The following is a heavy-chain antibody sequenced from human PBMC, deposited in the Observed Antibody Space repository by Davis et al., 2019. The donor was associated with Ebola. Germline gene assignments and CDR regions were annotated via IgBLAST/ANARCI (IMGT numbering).Heavy chain of an antibody. CDR1: GGSISSGGYS. D-gene: IGHD3-3*01. CDR2: IYHSAST. CDR3: ARWSGYYDNNWFDP. J-gene: IGHJ5*02. Sequence: MPSETLSLTCAVSGGSISSGGYSWSWIRQPTGKGLEWIGYIYHSASTYYNPSLKSRVTISVDRSKNQFSLKLSSVTAADTAVYYCARWSGYYDNNWFDPWGQGTLVTVSS. V-gene: IGHV4-30-2*01.